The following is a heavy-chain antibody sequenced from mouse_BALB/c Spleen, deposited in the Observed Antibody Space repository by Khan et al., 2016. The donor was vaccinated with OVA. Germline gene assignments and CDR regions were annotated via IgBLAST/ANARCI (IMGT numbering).Heavy chain of an antibody. Sequence: QVQLQQSGPDLVKPGASVKMSCKASGYSFTDYVITWVKQRRGQGLEWIGEIYPGSSTIYYNEKFRGKATLTADKSSNTAYMQLSSLTSEDSAVYFVSRRTYGSCYAGFAYWGQGTLVTVSA. D-gene: IGHD1-1*01. CDR2: IYPGSSTI. CDR1: GYSFTDYV. V-gene: IGHV1-77*01. CDR3: SRRTYGSCYAGFAY. J-gene: IGHJ3*01.